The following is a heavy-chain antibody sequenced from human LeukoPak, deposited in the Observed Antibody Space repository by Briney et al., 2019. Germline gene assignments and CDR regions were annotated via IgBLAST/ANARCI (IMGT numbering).Heavy chain of an antibody. CDR3: ARLYDSSAYGAFDI. J-gene: IGHJ3*02. D-gene: IGHD3-22*01. CDR1: GFTFSSYA. CDR2: ISYDGSNK. Sequence: TGGSLRLSCAASGFTFSSYAMHWVRQAPGKGLEWVAVISYDGSNKYYADSVKGRFTISRDNSQNTLYLQMDSLRAEDTAVYYCARLYDSSAYGAFDIWGQETMVTVSS. V-gene: IGHV3-30*01.